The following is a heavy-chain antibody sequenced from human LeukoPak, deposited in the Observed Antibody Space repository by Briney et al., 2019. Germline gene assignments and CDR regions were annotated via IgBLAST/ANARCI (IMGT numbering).Heavy chain of an antibody. J-gene: IGHJ3*02. V-gene: IGHV4-34*01. Sequence: SETLSLTCAVYGGSFSGYYWSWIRQPPGKGLEWIGEINHSGSTNYNPSLKSRVTISVDTSKNQFSLKLSSVTAADTAVYYCARHGSDAFDIWGQGTMVIVSS. CDR3: ARHGSDAFDI. D-gene: IGHD3-10*01. CDR2: INHSGST. CDR1: GGSFSGYY.